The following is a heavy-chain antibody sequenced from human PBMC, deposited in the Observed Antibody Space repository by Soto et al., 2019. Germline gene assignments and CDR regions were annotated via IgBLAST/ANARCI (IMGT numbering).Heavy chain of an antibody. D-gene: IGHD3-9*01. CDR3: ATDYDVLTGYFTDLGY. CDR2: IYNAGAT. Sequence: GGSLRLSCAASGFTFSSYTMNWVRQAPGRGLEWVSIIYNAGATYYADSVKGRFTFTRDNSKNTVYLQMNSLRAEDTAIYYCATDYDVLTGYFTDLGYWGQGALVTVSS. CDR1: GFTFSSYT. J-gene: IGHJ4*02. V-gene: IGHV3-66*01.